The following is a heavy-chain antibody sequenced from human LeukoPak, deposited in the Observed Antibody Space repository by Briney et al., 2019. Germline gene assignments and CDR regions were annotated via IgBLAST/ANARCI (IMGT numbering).Heavy chain of an antibody. Sequence: PSETLSLTCAVSGYSISSGYYWGWIRQPPGKGLEWIGSIYHSGSTYYNPSLKSRVTISVDTSKNQFSLKLTSVTAADTAVYYCARGLVGGYNFDYWGQGTLVTVSS. CDR1: GYSISSGYY. CDR3: ARGLVGGYNFDY. D-gene: IGHD3-22*01. J-gene: IGHJ4*02. CDR2: IYHSGST. V-gene: IGHV4-38-2*01.